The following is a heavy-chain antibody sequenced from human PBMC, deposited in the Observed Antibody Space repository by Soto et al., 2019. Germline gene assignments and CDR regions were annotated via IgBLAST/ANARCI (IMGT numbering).Heavy chain of an antibody. V-gene: IGHV4-34*01. CDR3: ARRRSITMVRGVSGMDV. D-gene: IGHD3-10*01. Sequence: SETLSLTCAVYGGSFSGYYWSWIRQPPGKGLEWIGEINHSGSTNYNPSLKSRVTISVDTSKNQFSLKLSSVTAADTAVYYCARRRSITMVRGVSGMDVWGQGTTVTVSS. CDR2: INHSGST. CDR1: GGSFSGYY. J-gene: IGHJ6*02.